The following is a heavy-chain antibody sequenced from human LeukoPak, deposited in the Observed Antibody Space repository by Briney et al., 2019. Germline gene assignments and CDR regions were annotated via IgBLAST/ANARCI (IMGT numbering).Heavy chain of an antibody. CDR1: GGSISSYY. J-gene: IGHJ4*02. Sequence: SETLSLTCTVSGGSISSYYWSWIRQPPGKGLEWIGHIYYSGSTNYNPSLKSRVTISVDTSKNQFSLKLSSVTAADTAVYYCARDVSASGLGFDYWGQGTLVTVSS. D-gene: IGHD3-10*01. CDR3: ARDVSASGLGFDY. CDR2: IYYSGST. V-gene: IGHV4-59*01.